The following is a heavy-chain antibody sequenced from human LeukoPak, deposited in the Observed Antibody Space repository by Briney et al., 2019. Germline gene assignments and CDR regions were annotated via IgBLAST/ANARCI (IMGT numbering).Heavy chain of an antibody. J-gene: IGHJ4*02. Sequence: QPGGSLRLSCAASGFTFSNYWMSWVHQAPGTGLEWVAQIKEDGGEKYYVDSVKGRFTISRDNAKNSLYLQMNSLRAEDTAVYYCARDTGYNTFDYWGQGTLVTVSS. CDR2: IKEDGGEK. D-gene: IGHD5-24*01. V-gene: IGHV3-7*05. CDR1: GFTFSNYW. CDR3: ARDTGYNTFDY.